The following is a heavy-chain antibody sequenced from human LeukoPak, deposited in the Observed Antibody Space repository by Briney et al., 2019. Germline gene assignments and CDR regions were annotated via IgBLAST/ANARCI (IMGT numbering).Heavy chain of an antibody. CDR1: GGSFSVYF. CDR2: INRSERT. V-gene: IGHV4-34*01. J-gene: IGHJ4*02. CDR3: ARGYEGYLDY. Sequence: SETLSLTCAVNGGSFSVYFWTWIRQPPGKGLEWIGEINRSERTYYNPSLKSRVAISLDTSKNQFSLKLSSVAAADTAVYYCARGYEGYLDYWGQGTLVTVSS. D-gene: IGHD1-1*01.